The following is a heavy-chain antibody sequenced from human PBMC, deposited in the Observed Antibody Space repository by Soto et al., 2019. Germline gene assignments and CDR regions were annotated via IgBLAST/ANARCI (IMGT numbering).Heavy chain of an antibody. CDR3: ARVTMVFYCSGGSCYYYYYGMDV. CDR1: GYTFTSYY. Sequence: ASVKGSCKASGYTFTSYYMHWVRQAPGQGLEWMGIINPSGGSTSYAQKFQGRVTMTRDTSTSTVYMELSSLRSEDTAVYYCARVTMVFYCSGGSCYYYYYGMDVWGQGTTVTVSS. V-gene: IGHV1-46*03. CDR2: INPSGGST. D-gene: IGHD2-15*01. J-gene: IGHJ6*02.